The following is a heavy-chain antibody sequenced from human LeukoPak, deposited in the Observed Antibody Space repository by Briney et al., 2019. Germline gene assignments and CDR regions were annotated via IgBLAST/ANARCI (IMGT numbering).Heavy chain of an antibody. J-gene: IGHJ4*02. D-gene: IGHD1-26*01. CDR2: ISGSGGST. V-gene: IGHV3-23*01. CDR1: GFTLSSYA. Sequence: GGSLRLSCAASGFTLSSYAMSWVRQAPGKGLEWVSVISGSGGSTYYADSVKGRFTISRDNSKNTLYLQVNSLRAEDTAVYYCAKDPTWGGTYDYFDYWGQGTLVTVSS. CDR3: AKDPTWGGTYDYFDY.